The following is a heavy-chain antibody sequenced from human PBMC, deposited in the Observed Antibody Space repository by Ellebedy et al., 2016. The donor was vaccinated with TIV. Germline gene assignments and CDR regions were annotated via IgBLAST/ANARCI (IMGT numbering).Heavy chain of an antibody. CDR3: TRGGTSYSDY. V-gene: IGHV4-59*12. CDR1: GGSITGYY. J-gene: IGHJ4*02. Sequence: GSLRLSCSVSGGSITGYYWNWIRQSPGKGLEWIGFVFHNGRSNYNPSLESRLTISVDTSKNQFSLKLSSVTAADTAMYYCTRGGTSYSDYWGQGTLVTVSS. D-gene: IGHD1-1*01. CDR2: VFHNGRS.